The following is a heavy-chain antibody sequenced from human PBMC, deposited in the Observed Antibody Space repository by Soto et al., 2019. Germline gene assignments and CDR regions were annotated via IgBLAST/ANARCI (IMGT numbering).Heavy chain of an antibody. CDR3: ARHFWSGYYGRENGMDV. V-gene: IGHV5-10-1*01. J-gene: IGHJ6*02. D-gene: IGHD3-3*02. CDR1: GYSFTSYW. Sequence: RGESLKISCKGSGYSFTSYWISWVRQMPGKGLEWMGRIDPSDSYTNYSPSFQGHVTISADKSISTAYLQWSSLKASDTAMYYCARHFWSGYYGRENGMDVWGQGTTVTVSS. CDR2: IDPSDSYT.